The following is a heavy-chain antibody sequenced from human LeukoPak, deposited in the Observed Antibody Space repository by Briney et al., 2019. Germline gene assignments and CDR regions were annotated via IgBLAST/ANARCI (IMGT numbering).Heavy chain of an antibody. CDR3: AARWTAAIVRHFDY. J-gene: IGHJ4*02. Sequence: GGSLRLSCAASGFTFSSYAMSWVRQAPGKGLEWVSAISGSGGSTYYADSVKGRFTISRDNSKNTLHLQMNSLRAEDTAVYYCAARWTAAIVRHFDYWGQGTLVTVSS. CDR2: ISGSGGST. CDR1: GFTFSSYA. D-gene: IGHD3-16*02. V-gene: IGHV3-23*01.